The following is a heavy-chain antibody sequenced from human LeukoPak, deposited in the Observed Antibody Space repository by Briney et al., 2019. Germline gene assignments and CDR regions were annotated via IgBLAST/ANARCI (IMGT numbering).Heavy chain of an antibody. CDR3: ARAHDSTEIDAFDI. V-gene: IGHV4-4*07. CDR2: IYTSGST. CDR1: GRSISSFY. J-gene: IGHJ3*02. D-gene: IGHD3-22*01. Sequence: SETLSLTCTVCGRSISSFYWSWFRQPAGKGLEWIGRIYTSGSTNYNPSLKTRVTMSVDTPRNQFSLKLRSVTAADTAVYYCARAHDSTEIDAFDIWGQGTMVTVSS.